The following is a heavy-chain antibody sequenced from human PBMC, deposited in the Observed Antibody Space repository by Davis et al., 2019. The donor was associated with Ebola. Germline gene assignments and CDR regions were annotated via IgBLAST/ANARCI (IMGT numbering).Heavy chain of an antibody. D-gene: IGHD6-19*01. Sequence: SETWSSTCTVPSGSISTYYGNWIRQPAGEGLEFIGYVDFSGFTNYNPSLRSRVTISVDTSNNQFSLKLNSVTAADTAVYYCASTIAVAWESYLDNWGQGTLVTVSS. V-gene: IGHV4-59*01. CDR1: SGSISTYY. CDR2: VDFSGFT. CDR3: ASTIAVAWESYLDN. J-gene: IGHJ4*02.